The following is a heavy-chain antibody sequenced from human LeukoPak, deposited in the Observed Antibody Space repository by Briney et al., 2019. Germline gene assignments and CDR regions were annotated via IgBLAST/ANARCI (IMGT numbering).Heavy chain of an antibody. CDR3: AAYRAGDINWFDP. CDR1: GGSINSGDYY. D-gene: IGHD2-21*01. CDR2: IHYSGTT. J-gene: IGHJ5*02. V-gene: IGHV4-31*03. Sequence: SETLSLTCTIFGGSINSGDYYWNWIRQHPGQGLEWIGYIHYSGTTYYNPSLRSRLSLSVDSSKNQFSLKLASMTAADTAVYFCAAYRAGDINWFDPWGLGTLVTVSS.